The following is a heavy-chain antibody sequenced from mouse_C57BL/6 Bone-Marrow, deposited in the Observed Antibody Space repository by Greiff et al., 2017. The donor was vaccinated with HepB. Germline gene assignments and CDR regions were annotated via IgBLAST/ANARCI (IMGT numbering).Heavy chain of an antibody. Sequence: EVKLQESGPGLVKPSQSLSLTCSVTGYSITSGYYWNWIRQFPGNKLEWMGYISYDGSNNYNPSLKNRISITRDTSKNQFFLKLNSVTTEDTATYYCAVYYDYDGAWFAYWGRGTLVTVSA. CDR2: ISYDGSN. V-gene: IGHV3-6*01. CDR1: GYSITSGYY. J-gene: IGHJ3*01. D-gene: IGHD2-4*01. CDR3: AVYYDYDGAWFAY.